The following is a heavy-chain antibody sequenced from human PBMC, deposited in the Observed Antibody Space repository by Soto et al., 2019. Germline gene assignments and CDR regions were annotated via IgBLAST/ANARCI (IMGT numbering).Heavy chain of an antibody. Sequence: PSETLSLTCTVSGGSISRYYWSWIRQPPGKGLEWIGYIYYSGSTNYNPPLRSRVAISLETSKSQFSLRLSSVTASDTAVYYCARLGAYFQSLDPWGQGTLVTVSS. D-gene: IGHD2-21*01. CDR1: GGSISRYY. CDR3: ARLGAYFQSLDP. V-gene: IGHV4-59*08. J-gene: IGHJ5*02. CDR2: IYYSGST.